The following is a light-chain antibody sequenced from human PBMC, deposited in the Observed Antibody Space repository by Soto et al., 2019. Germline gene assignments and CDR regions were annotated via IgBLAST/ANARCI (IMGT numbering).Light chain of an antibody. CDR2: TNS. Sequence: QAVVTQPPSASGTPGQRVTISCSGSSSNIGGNTVNWYQQLPGAAPKLLIYTNSQRPSGVPDRFSGSKSGTSASLAISGLQSEDEADYYCAAWDDSLNGLVLFGGGTKLTVL. CDR3: AAWDDSLNGLVL. J-gene: IGLJ2*01. V-gene: IGLV1-44*01. CDR1: SSNIGGNT.